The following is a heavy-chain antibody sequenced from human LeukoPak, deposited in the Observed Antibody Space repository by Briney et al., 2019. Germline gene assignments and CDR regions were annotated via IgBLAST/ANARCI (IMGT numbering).Heavy chain of an antibody. Sequence: SETLSLTCTVSGGSISSYYWSWIRQPPGKGLEWIGYIYYSGITNYNPSLKSRVTMFVDMSKNQFSLRLSSVTAADTAVYYCARVAGDYGGNSRHLAHFDYWGQGTLVTVSS. CDR2: IYYSGIT. J-gene: IGHJ4*02. CDR1: GGSISSYY. CDR3: ARVAGDYGGNSRHLAHFDY. D-gene: IGHD4-23*01. V-gene: IGHV4-59*12.